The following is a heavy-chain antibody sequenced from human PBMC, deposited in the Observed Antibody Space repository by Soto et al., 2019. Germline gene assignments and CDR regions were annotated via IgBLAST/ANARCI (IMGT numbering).Heavy chain of an antibody. J-gene: IGHJ4*02. CDR1: GGSISSSKW. V-gene: IGHV4-4*02. D-gene: IGHD3-22*01. CDR2: IYHSGST. CDR3: ASHTQYYYDSSGYFDY. Sequence: TLSLTCAFSGGSISSSKWWSWVRQPPVKGLEWIGEIYHSGSTNYNPSLKSRVTISVDKSKNQFSLKLSSVTAADTAVYYCASHTQYYYDSSGYFDYWGQGTLVTVSS.